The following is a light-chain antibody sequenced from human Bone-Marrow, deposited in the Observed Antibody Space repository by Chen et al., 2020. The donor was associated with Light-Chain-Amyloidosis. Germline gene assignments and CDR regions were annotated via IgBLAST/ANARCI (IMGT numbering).Light chain of an antibody. Sequence: NFMLTQPHTVSESPGKKVLISFTRSSGSIATNYVQWYQPRPGSSPTTVIYEDDQRPSGVPDRFSGSIDRSSNSASLTISGLKTEDEADYYCQSYQGSSQGVFGGGTKLTVL. CDR2: EDD. CDR3: QSYQGSSQGV. CDR1: SGSIATNY. J-gene: IGLJ3*02. V-gene: IGLV6-57*01.